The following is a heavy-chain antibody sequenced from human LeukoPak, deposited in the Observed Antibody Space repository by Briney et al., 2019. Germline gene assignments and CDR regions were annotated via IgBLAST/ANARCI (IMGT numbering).Heavy chain of an antibody. Sequence: GGSLRLSCAASGFTFDDYAMHWVWQAPGKGLEWVSGISWNSGTIGYADSVKGRFTISRDNAKNSLYPQMNSLRAEDTALYYCAKSSNYYYNYGMDVWGQGTTVTVSS. CDR1: GFTFDDYA. J-gene: IGHJ6*02. V-gene: IGHV3-9*01. D-gene: IGHD5/OR15-5a*01. CDR2: ISWNSGTI. CDR3: AKSSNYYYNYGMDV.